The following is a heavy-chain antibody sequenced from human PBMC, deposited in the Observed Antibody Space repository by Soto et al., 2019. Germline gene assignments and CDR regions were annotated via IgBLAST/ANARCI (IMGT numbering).Heavy chain of an antibody. Sequence: SVKVSCQASRGTFRSYAIRWVRQPPGHGLEGVGGIIPIFGTANYAQNFHGRVTHTANEYTRKPDLELSRLRSRGPAVYYCARGYPIRAAAVVYYYCGMDDWGQGTTVTVSS. V-gene: IGHV1-69*13. D-gene: IGHD6-13*01. CDR3: ARGYPIRAAAVVYYYCGMDD. CDR2: IIPIFGTA. CDR1: RGTFRSYA. J-gene: IGHJ6*02.